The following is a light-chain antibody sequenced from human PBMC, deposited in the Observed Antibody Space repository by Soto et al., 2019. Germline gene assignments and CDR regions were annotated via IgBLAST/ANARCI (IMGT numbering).Light chain of an antibody. CDR3: QQYGVSPMYT. J-gene: IGKJ2*01. CDR1: QSVGDSR. Sequence: EIVLTQSPGTLSLSPGERATLSCRASQSVGDSRLAWYQQKPGQGPRLLIYNAFSRVTGIPDRFSGSGSGTDFTLTISRLEPEDFAVYYCQQYGVSPMYTFGQGTKLEVK. CDR2: NAF. V-gene: IGKV3-20*01.